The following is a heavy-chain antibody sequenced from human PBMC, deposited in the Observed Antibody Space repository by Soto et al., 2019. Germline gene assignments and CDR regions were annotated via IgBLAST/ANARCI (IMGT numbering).Heavy chain of an antibody. V-gene: IGHV1-69*12. D-gene: IGHD1-1*01. Sequence: QVQLVQSGPEVKKPGSSVKVSCKASGGAFTNYRISWVRQAPGQGLEWMGGVIPIFQTTNYAQKFQGRVTITVDESTTIAYMELTSLRSDDTAVYFCASAVGNWQPFDPWGQGTLVTVSS. CDR2: VIPIFQTT. CDR1: GGAFTNYR. CDR3: ASAVGNWQPFDP. J-gene: IGHJ5*02.